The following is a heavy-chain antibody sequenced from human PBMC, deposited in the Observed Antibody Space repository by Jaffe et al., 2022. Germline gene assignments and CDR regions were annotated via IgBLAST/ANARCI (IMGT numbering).Heavy chain of an antibody. Sequence: EVQLVESGGGLVQPGGSLRLSCAASGFTFSSYSMNWVRQAPGKGLEWVSYISSSSSTIYYADSVKGRFTISRDNAKNSLYLQMNSLRAEDTAVYYCARDRSSGWSAFDIWGQGTMVTVSS. CDR2: ISSSSSTI. CDR1: GFTFSSYS. D-gene: IGHD6-19*01. V-gene: IGHV3-48*01. CDR3: ARDRSSGWSAFDI. J-gene: IGHJ3*02.